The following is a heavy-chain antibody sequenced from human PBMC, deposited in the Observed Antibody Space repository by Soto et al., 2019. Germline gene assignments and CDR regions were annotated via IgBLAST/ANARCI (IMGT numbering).Heavy chain of an antibody. J-gene: IGHJ4*02. Sequence: EVQLVQSGAEVKKPGESLKISCKGSGYTFTSNWIGWVRQMPGKGLEWMGIIYPGDSETRYSPSFQGQVTISADKSINTADRQWSSLKASDTAIYYCARTVGGHLYSFDFGGQGTLVTVSS. CDR2: IYPGDSET. CDR3: ARTVGGHLYSFDF. V-gene: IGHV5-51*03. CDR1: GYTFTSNW. D-gene: IGHD3-16*01.